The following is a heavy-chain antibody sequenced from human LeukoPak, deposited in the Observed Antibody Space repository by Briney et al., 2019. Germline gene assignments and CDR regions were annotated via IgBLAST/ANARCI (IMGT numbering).Heavy chain of an antibody. J-gene: IGHJ4*02. Sequence: SETLSLTCTVSGGSISSYYWSWIRQPAAKGLEWIGRIYTSGSTNYNPSLKSRVTMSVDTSKNQFSLKLTSVTAADTAVYYCARLGFCRGDNCLDDYWGQGTLVTVSS. D-gene: IGHD2-15*01. CDR3: ARLGFCRGDNCLDDY. CDR1: GGSISSYY. V-gene: IGHV4-4*07. CDR2: IYTSGST.